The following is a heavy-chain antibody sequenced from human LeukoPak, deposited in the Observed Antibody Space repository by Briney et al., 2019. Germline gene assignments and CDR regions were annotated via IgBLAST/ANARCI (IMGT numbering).Heavy chain of an antibody. Sequence: GGSLRLSCAASGFTFSSYSMNWVRQAPGKGLEWVSSISSSSSYIYYADSVKGRFTISRDNAKNSVYLQINSLRADDTAVYYCATDRGWQQFDCWGQGTLVTVSS. J-gene: IGHJ4*02. V-gene: IGHV3-21*01. CDR3: ATDRGWQQFDC. D-gene: IGHD5-24*01. CDR2: ISSSSSYI. CDR1: GFTFSSYS.